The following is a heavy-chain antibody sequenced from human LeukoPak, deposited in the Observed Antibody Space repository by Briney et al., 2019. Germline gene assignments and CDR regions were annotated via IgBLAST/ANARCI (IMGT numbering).Heavy chain of an antibody. CDR3: AKGKIKHDGAFDI. J-gene: IGHJ3*02. CDR2: ISDSGGST. CDR1: GFKFDAYP. Sequence: GGSLRLSCAASGFKFDAYPMSWVRQAPVKGLEWVSSISDSGGSTHYAESVRGRFSLSRDNFEKTLYLQMNRLRAEDTAVYYCAKGKIKHDGAFDIWGQGTRVIVAS. D-gene: IGHD3-16*01. V-gene: IGHV3-23*01.